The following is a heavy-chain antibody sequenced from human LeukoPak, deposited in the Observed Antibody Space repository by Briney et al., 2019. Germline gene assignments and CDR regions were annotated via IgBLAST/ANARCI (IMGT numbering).Heavy chain of an antibody. CDR2: IWNDGSTK. CDR1: GFTFSSHG. Sequence: PGGSLRLSCAASGFTFSSHGMHWVRQAPGKGLEWVTIIWNDGSTKNYVDSVKGRFLISRDNSKNTLYLQMNSLRVEDTAVYYCARGCGGSPGCFIIDYWGQGTLVTVSS. J-gene: IGHJ4*02. D-gene: IGHD2-15*01. V-gene: IGHV3-33*01. CDR3: ARGCGGSPGCFIIDY.